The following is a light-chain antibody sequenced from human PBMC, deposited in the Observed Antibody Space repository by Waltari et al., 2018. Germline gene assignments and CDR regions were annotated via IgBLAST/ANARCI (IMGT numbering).Light chain of an antibody. CDR1: QGLVHSDGNTY. V-gene: IGKV2-30*02. Sequence: DVVLTQSPLSLPVTLGQPASISCRSSQGLVHSDGNTYLNWFHQRPGQSPRRLIYKVSHRASGVPETFSGSGSGTDFTLKISRVEAEDVGVYYCMQGSLWPPTFGAGTKVEIK. J-gene: IGKJ4*01. CDR2: KVS. CDR3: MQGSLWPPT.